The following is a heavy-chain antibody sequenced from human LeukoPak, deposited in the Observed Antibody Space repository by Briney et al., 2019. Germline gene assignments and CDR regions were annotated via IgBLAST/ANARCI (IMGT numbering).Heavy chain of an antibody. J-gene: IGHJ4*02. CDR2: IRYDGSNK. Sequence: PGGSLRLSCAASGFTFSSYGMHWVRQAPGKGLELVAFIRYDGSNKYYADSVKGRFTISRDNSKNTLNLQMNSLRAEDTAVYYCAKDPTHYRVWDYYETIGLSYWGQGTLVTVSS. CDR3: AKDPTHYRVWDYYETIGLSY. D-gene: IGHD3-22*01. V-gene: IGHV3-30*02. CDR1: GFTFSSYG.